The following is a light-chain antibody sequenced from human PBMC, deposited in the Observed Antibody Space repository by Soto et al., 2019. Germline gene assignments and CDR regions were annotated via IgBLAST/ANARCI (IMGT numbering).Light chain of an antibody. CDR1: QTVSSK. CDR2: GAS. Sequence: EIVLTQSPATLSSSPGERATLSCRASQTVSSKLAWYQHKPGQVPRLLIYGASSRATGIPDRFSGSGSGTDFTLTISRLEPEDVAVYYCQHSGNSHGTFGQGTKVDIK. CDR3: QHSGNSHGT. J-gene: IGKJ1*01. V-gene: IGKV3-20*01.